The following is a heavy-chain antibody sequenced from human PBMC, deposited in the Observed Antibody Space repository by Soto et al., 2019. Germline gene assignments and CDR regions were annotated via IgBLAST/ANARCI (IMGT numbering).Heavy chain of an antibody. CDR1: GGTFSPYT. Sequence: QVQLVQSGAAVKKPGSSVKVSCNASGGTFSPYTINWVRQAPGQGLAWRGRIIPFHGVTNYAQKFQARVPITADKSTSTDYMELSGLRFEDTAMYYCTRDWEITVSTWSFGGFWGRGTLVTVSS. D-gene: IGHD3-10*01. CDR3: TRDWEITVSTWSFGGF. CDR2: IIPFHGVT. V-gene: IGHV1-69*08. J-gene: IGHJ4*02.